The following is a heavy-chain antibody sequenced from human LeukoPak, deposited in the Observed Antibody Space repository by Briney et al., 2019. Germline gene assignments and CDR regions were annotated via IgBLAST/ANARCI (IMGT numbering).Heavy chain of an antibody. CDR3: ARNAVRGVIGIHTFDY. V-gene: IGHV1-8*01. CDR2: MNPNSGNT. D-gene: IGHD3-10*01. J-gene: IGHJ4*02. Sequence: ASVKVSCKASGYTFTSYDINWERQATGQGLEWMGWMNPNSGNTGYAQKFQGRVNMTRNTYISTAYMELSSLRSEDTAVYYCARNAVRGVIGIHTFDYWGQGTLVTVSS. CDR1: GYTFTSYD.